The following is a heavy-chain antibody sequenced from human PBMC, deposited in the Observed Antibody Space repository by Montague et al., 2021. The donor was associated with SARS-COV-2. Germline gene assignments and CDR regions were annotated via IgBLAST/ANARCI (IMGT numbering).Heavy chain of an antibody. CDR3: AKDSRYSSGV. V-gene: IGHV3-23*01. CDR1: GFTFSTYA. J-gene: IGHJ6*02. D-gene: IGHD6-19*01. CDR2: IGGGGDTT. Sequence: SLRLSCAASGFTFSTYAMSWVRQAPGKGLEWVSTIGGGGDTTYYADSVKGRFTIYRDNSKNTVFLQMNSLRAEDTATYYCAKDSRYSSGVWGQGTTGTVSS.